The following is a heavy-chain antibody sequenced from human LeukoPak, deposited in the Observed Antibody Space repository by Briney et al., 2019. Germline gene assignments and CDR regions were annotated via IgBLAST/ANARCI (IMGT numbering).Heavy chain of an antibody. CDR3: ARDQVVVVVAATYYYYGMDV. CDR1: GFTFSSYS. J-gene: IGHJ6*02. D-gene: IGHD2-15*01. CDR2: ISSSSSYI. V-gene: IGHV3-21*01. Sequence: PGGSLRLSCAASGFTFSSYSMNWVRQAPGKGLEWVSSISSSSSYIYYADSVKGRSTISRDNAKNSLNLQMNSLRAEDTAVYYCARDQVVVVVAATYYYYGMDVWGQGTTVTVSS.